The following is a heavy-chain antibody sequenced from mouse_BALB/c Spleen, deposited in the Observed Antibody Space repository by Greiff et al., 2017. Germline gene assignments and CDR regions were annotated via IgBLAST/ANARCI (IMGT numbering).Heavy chain of an antibody. J-gene: IGHJ4*01. Sequence: VQLQQSGAELARPGASVKMSCKASGYTFTSYTMHWVKQRPGQGLEWIGYINPSSGYTNYNQKFKDKATLTADKSSSTAYMQLSSLTSEDSAVYYCALYYRYDVGYAMDYWGQGTSVTVSS. CDR2: INPSSGYT. D-gene: IGHD2-14*01. V-gene: IGHV1-4*01. CDR3: ALYYRYDVGYAMDY. CDR1: GYTFTSYT.